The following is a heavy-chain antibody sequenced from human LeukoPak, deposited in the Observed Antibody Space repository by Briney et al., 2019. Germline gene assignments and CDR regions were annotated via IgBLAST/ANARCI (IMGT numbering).Heavy chain of an antibody. CDR2: IYYSGST. Sequence: SETLSLTCTVSGGSISSYYWSWIRQPPGKGLEWIGYIYYSGSTNYNPSLKSRVTISVDTSKNQFSLKLSSVTAADTAVYYCARAGVKWPLDYWGQGTLVTVSS. J-gene: IGHJ4*02. V-gene: IGHV4-59*01. CDR3: ARAGVKWPLDY. D-gene: IGHD1-26*01. CDR1: GGSISSYY.